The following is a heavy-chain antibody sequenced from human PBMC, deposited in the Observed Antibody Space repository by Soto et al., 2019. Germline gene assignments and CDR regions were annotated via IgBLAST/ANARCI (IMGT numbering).Heavy chain of an antibody. CDR2: ISTNGGST. J-gene: IGHJ4*02. CDR3: VKGEYYYDSSGYYPFDY. Sequence: WGSLRLSCSAPGFTFSTYSMHCVSQAPGKGLEYVSSISTNGGSTDYADSVKGRFTISRDNSKNTVYLQMSSLRVEDTAVYYCVKGEYYYDSSGYYPFDYWGQGTLVTVSS. CDR1: GFTFSTYS. D-gene: IGHD3-22*01. V-gene: IGHV3-64D*06.